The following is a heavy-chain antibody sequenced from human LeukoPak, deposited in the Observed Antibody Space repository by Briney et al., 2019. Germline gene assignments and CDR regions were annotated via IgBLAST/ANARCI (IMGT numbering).Heavy chain of an antibody. Sequence: GGSLRLSCAASGFTFSTFAMTWVRQAPGKGLEWVSGVVGGGTTYYADSVKGRFTLSKDNSKKTVYLQMNSLRVEDTAIYYCAKDLHYNDGRWEFDPWGQGTLVTISS. CDR1: GFTFSTFA. D-gene: IGHD5-24*01. CDR2: VVGGGTT. J-gene: IGHJ5*02. V-gene: IGHV3-23*01. CDR3: AKDLHYNDGRWEFDP.